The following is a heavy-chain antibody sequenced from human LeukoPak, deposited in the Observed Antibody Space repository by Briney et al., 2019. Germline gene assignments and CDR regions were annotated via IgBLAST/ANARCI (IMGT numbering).Heavy chain of an antibody. CDR1: GFTVSSNY. V-gene: IGHV3-23*01. J-gene: IGHJ4*02. CDR2: ISERGGST. CDR3: AKRGVVIRGILVIGYHQEAYHYDF. Sequence: GGSLRLSCAASGFTVSSNYMTWVRQSPGKGLEWVSYISERGGSTTYADSVKGRFTISRDTSLNTLYLQMNNLRGEDTAVYFCAKRGVVIRGILVIGYHQEAYHYDFWGQGVLVTVSS. D-gene: IGHD3-10*01.